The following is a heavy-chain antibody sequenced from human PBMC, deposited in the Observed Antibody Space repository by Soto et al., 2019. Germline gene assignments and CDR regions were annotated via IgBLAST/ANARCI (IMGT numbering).Heavy chain of an antibody. J-gene: IGHJ5*02. Sequence: SETLSLTCTVSGGSINNANYYWGWIRQPPGKGLEWIGSIYYSGSSYYNPSLKSRVTISVDTSKNQFSLKLSSVTAADTAVYYCARQRRYYDSGSYFDPWGQGTLVTVSS. D-gene: IGHD3-10*01. CDR3: ARQRRYYDSGSYFDP. V-gene: IGHV4-39*01. CDR2: IYYSGSS. CDR1: GGSINNANYY.